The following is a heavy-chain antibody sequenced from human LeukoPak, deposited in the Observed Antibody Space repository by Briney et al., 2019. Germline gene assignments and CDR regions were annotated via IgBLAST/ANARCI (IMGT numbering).Heavy chain of an antibody. Sequence: GGSLRLSCAASGFTFSSYAMSWVRQAPGKGLEWVSAISGSGGSTYYADSVKGRFTISRDNSKNTLYLQMNSLRVEDTAVYYCAKALYYYDSSGYYSDYWGQGTLVTVSS. CDR3: AKALYYYDSSGYYSDY. D-gene: IGHD3-22*01. CDR2: ISGSGGST. CDR1: GFTFSSYA. V-gene: IGHV3-23*01. J-gene: IGHJ4*02.